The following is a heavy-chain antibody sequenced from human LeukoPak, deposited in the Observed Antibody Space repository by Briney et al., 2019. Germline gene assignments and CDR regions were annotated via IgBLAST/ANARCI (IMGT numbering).Heavy chain of an antibody. J-gene: IGHJ6*03. CDR1: GGSISNSRNY. D-gene: IGHD6-13*01. CDR2: IYYSGST. Sequence: SETLSLTCTVSGGSISNSRNYWAWIRQPPGRGLEWIGSIYYSGSTYYNPSLKSRVTISVDTSKNQFSLKLSSVTAADTAVYYCARESSHSRYYYYYMDVWGKGTTVTVSS. CDR3: ARESSHSRYYYYYMDV. V-gene: IGHV4-39*07.